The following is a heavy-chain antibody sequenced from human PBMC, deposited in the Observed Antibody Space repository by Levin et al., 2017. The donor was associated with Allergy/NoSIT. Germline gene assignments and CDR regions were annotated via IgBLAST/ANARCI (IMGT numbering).Heavy chain of an antibody. CDR2: ISSSGSTI. CDR1: GFTFSDYY. Sequence: GESLKISCAASGFTFSDYYMSWIRQAPGKGLEWVSYISSSGSTIYYADSVKGRFTISRDNAKNSLYLQMNSLRAEDTAVYYCARPRDKWIQLWPPWRAAFDIWGQGTMVTVSS. V-gene: IGHV3-11*01. J-gene: IGHJ3*02. CDR3: ARPRDKWIQLWPPWRAAFDI. D-gene: IGHD5-18*01.